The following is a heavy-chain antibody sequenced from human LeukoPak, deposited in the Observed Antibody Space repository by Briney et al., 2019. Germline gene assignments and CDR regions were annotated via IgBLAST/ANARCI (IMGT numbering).Heavy chain of an antibody. Sequence: GGSLRLSCAASGFTFSSYTMNWVRQAPGKGLEWVANIKQDGSKKSYVDSVKGRFTISRDNAKNSLYLQMNSLRAEDTAIYYCTRVGYIDEGIDYWGQGTLVTVSS. J-gene: IGHJ4*02. CDR1: GFTFSSYT. V-gene: IGHV3-7*04. CDR3: TRVGYIDEGIDY. D-gene: IGHD5-24*01. CDR2: IKQDGSKK.